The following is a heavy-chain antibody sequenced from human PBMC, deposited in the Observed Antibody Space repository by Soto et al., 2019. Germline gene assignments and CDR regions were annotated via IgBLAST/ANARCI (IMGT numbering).Heavy chain of an antibody. J-gene: IGHJ4*02. CDR2: ISYDGSNK. CDR1: GFTFSSYG. CDR3: AKIVVAVAGSIDY. V-gene: IGHV3-30*18. D-gene: IGHD6-19*01. Sequence: QVQLVESGGGVVQPGRSLRLSCAASGFTFSSYGMHWVRQAPGKGLEWVAVISYDGSNKYYADSVKGRFTIARDNSKNTLYLQMNSLRAEDTAVYYCAKIVVAVAGSIDYWGQGTVVTVSS.